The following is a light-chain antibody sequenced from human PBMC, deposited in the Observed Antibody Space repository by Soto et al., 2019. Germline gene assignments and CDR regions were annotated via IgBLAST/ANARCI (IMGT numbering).Light chain of an antibody. CDR2: LEGSGSY. J-gene: IGLJ2*01. V-gene: IGLV4-60*03. Sequence: QSVLTQSSSASASLGSSGKLTCTLSSGHSSYIIAWHQQQPGKAPRYLMKLEGSGSYNKGSGVPDRFSGSSSGADRYLTISNLQSEDEADYYCETWDSNIVVFGGGTKLTVL. CDR1: SGHSSYI. CDR3: ETWDSNIVV.